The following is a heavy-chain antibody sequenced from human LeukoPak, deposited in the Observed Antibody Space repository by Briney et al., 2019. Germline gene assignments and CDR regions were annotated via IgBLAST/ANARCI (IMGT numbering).Heavy chain of an antibody. CDR3: ARTHGTLTGTGFDY. Sequence: GGSLRLSCAASRFTFSSYTMNWVRQAPGKGLEWVSSISSSSRSIFYADSVRGRFTTSRDSAKNSLFLQMNSLRAEDTAVYYCARTHGTLTGTGFDYWGQGTLVTVSS. CDR1: RFTFSSYT. CDR2: ISSSSRSI. V-gene: IGHV3-21*01. D-gene: IGHD1-20*01. J-gene: IGHJ4*02.